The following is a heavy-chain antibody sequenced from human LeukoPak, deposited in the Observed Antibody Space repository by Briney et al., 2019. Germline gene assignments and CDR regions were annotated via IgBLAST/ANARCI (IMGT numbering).Heavy chain of an antibody. CDR3: ARDGDIAATICYFDY. V-gene: IGHV3-48*03. J-gene: IGHJ4*02. CDR2: ISSSGSTI. D-gene: IGHD5-12*01. Sequence: PGGSLRLSCAASGFTFSSYEMNWVRQAPGKGLEWVSYISSSGSTIYYADSVKGRFTISRDNAKNSLYLQMNSLRAEDTAVYYCARDGDIAATICYFDYWGQGTLVTVSS. CDR1: GFTFSSYE.